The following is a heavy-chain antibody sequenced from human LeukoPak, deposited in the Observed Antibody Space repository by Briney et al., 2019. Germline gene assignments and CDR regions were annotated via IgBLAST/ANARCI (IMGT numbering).Heavy chain of an antibody. D-gene: IGHD3-10*01. Sequence: SETLSLTCTVSGGSISSGGYYWSWIRQHPGKGLEWIGYIYYSGSTYYNPSLKSRVTISVDTSKNQFSLKLSSVTAADTAVYYCARGGITMVRGVIKAYYYYYGMDVWGQGTTVTVSS. V-gene: IGHV4-31*03. CDR2: IYYSGST. CDR3: ARGGITMVRGVIKAYYYYYGMDV. CDR1: GGSISSGGYY. J-gene: IGHJ6*02.